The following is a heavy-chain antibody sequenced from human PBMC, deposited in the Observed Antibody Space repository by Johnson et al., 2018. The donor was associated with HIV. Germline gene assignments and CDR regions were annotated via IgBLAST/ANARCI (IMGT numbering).Heavy chain of an antibody. CDR3: ARGGAFNAFDI. Sequence: MQLVESGGGLVQPGGSLRLSSAVSGFTFSNYWMHWVRQAPGKGLVWVSRVNNDGGDTIYAASVKGRFTISRDNAKNTLYLQMNSLRAEDTAMYFCARGGAFNAFDIWGHGTTVTVSS. V-gene: IGHV3-74*01. CDR1: GFTFSNYW. D-gene: IGHD3-3*02. J-gene: IGHJ3*02. CDR2: VNNDGGDT.